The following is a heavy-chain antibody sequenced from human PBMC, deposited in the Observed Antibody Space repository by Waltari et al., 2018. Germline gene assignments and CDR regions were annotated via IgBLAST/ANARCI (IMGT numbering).Heavy chain of an antibody. CDR2: VSAYKGKT. CDR3: ARQPYSGYYYYMDV. V-gene: IGHV1-18*01. Sequence: QVQLVQSGAEVKKPGASVKVSCKASGYTFTSYGISWVRQAPGQGVEWMGCVSAYKGKTNNAPKLKGRLTMTTETATRPAYMELRSLRSDDTAVYYCARQPYSGYYYYMDVWGKGTTVTVSS. CDR1: GYTFTSYG. D-gene: IGHD5-12*01. J-gene: IGHJ6*03.